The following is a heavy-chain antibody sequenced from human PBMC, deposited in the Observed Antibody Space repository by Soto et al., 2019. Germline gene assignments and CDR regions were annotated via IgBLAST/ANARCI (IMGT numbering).Heavy chain of an antibody. J-gene: IGHJ4*02. CDR2: ISFNGSDT. CDR3: LSGVGQNGHDTRFDY. V-gene: IGHV3-30*03. D-gene: IGHD5-12*01. CDR1: GISFSNHG. Sequence: QMQLVESGGGVVQPGKSLRLSCAASGISFSNHGIHWFRQAPGKGLEWVGDISFNGSDTWYADSLQGRLTISRDNFRTTAYLQMNDLRLEDPAVYYCLSGVGQNGHDTRFDYWGQGTLVTVSP.